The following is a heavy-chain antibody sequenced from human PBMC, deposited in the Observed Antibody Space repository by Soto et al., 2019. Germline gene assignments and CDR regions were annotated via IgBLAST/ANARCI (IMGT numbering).Heavy chain of an antibody. V-gene: IGHV3-21*06. CDR2: ISSSTSYV. CDR3: ARDPSEGRVGNWFES. Sequence: GGSLRLSCAASGFTFSRYGMNWLRQAPGKGLEWVASISSSTSYVYYADSVKGRFTTSRDNAKSILYLEMYALRTEDTAVYYCARDPSEGRVGNWFESWGQGTLVTVSS. D-gene: IGHD2-2*01. CDR1: GFTFSRYG. J-gene: IGHJ5*01.